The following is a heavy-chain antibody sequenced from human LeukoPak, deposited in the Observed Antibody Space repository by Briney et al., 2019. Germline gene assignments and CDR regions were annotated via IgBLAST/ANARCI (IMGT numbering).Heavy chain of an antibody. D-gene: IGHD3-16*01. J-gene: IGHJ4*02. CDR3: ARAGGGSRSPFDY. CDR2: IYYSGST. CDR1: GGSISNYY. Sequence: SETLSLTCTVSGGSISNYYWTWIRQPPGKGLEWIGNIYYSGSTNYNPSLESRVTISVDASKNQFFLKLTSVTAADTAVYYCARAGGGSRSPFDYWGQGTLVTVSS. V-gene: IGHV4-59*01.